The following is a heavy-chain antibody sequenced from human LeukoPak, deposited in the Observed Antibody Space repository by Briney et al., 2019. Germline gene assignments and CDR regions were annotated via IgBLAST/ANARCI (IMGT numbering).Heavy chain of an antibody. J-gene: IGHJ4*02. Sequence: SETLSLTCTVSGGSISTYYWSWIRQSAGKGLEWIGRIYTSGDTNYNPSLKSRVTLSLGKSKNQFFLQLTSVTAADTAVYYCARDRDNVATYDIGYWGQGTLVTVSS. V-gene: IGHV4-4*07. CDR3: ARDRDNVATYDIGY. CDR1: GGSISTYY. CDR2: IYTSGDT. D-gene: IGHD5-12*01.